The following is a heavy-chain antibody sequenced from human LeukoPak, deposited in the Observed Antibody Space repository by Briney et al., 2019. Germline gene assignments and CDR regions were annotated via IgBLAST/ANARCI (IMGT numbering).Heavy chain of an antibody. CDR1: GFTFSSYG. Sequence: GRSLRLSCAASGFTFSSYGMHWVRQAPGKGLEWVAVISYDGSNKYYADSVKGRFTISRDNSKNTLYLQMNSLRAEDTAVYYCAKDSSVAGDNWFDPWGQGTLVTVSS. J-gene: IGHJ5*02. V-gene: IGHV3-30*18. CDR2: ISYDGSNK. CDR3: AKDSSVAGDNWFDP. D-gene: IGHD6-19*01.